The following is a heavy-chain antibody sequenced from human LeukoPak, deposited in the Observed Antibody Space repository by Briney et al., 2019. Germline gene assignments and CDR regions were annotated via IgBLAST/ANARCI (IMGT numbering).Heavy chain of an antibody. Sequence: ASGKVSCKVSGYTLTELSMHWVRQAPGKGLEWMGGFDPEDGETIYAQKFQGRVTMTEDTSTDTAYMELSSLRSEDTAVYYCATGAYSSGLNAFDIWGQGTMVTVSS. CDR3: ATGAYSSGLNAFDI. CDR1: GYTLTELS. CDR2: FDPEDGET. J-gene: IGHJ3*02. V-gene: IGHV1-24*01. D-gene: IGHD6-19*01.